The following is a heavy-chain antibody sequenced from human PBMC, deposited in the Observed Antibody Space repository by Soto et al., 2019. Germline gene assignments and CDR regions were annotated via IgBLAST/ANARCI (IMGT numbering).Heavy chain of an antibody. Sequence: GGSPRLSCAASGFTFASYGIHWVRQAPGKGLEWVAVISYDGSNIYYAESVKGRFIISRDESKKTVYLQMNSLRPEDTALYYCTKDGNDYSDYYYYGMDVWGHGTSVTASS. CDR1: GFTFASYG. D-gene: IGHD4-4*01. CDR3: TKDGNDYSDYYYYGMDV. J-gene: IGHJ6*02. CDR2: ISYDGSNI. V-gene: IGHV3-30*18.